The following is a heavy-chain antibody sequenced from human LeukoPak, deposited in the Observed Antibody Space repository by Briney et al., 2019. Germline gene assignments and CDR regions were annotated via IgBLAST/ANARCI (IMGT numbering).Heavy chain of an antibody. CDR1: GFTFSSYS. CDR3: ARRDGYNLEFDY. V-gene: IGHV3-21*01. CDR2: ISSSSSYI. Sequence: GGSLRLSCAASGFTFSSYSMNWVRKAPGKGLEWVSSISSSSSYIYYADSVKGRFTISRDNAKNSLYLQMNSLRAEDTAVYYCARRDGYNLEFDYWGQGTLVTVSS. J-gene: IGHJ4*02. D-gene: IGHD5-24*01.